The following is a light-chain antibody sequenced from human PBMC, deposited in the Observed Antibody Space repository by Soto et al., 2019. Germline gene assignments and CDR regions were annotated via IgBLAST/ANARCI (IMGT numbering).Light chain of an antibody. Sequence: EIVLTQSPATLSLSPGERATLSCRASQSVSVYLAWYQQKPGQAPRLLIYDASNRAPGVPARFSGSGSGTDFTLTISSLEPEDFAVSYCHQRSNWPPFTFGPGTRVDV. CDR2: DAS. V-gene: IGKV3-11*01. J-gene: IGKJ3*01. CDR3: HQRSNWPPFT. CDR1: QSVSVY.